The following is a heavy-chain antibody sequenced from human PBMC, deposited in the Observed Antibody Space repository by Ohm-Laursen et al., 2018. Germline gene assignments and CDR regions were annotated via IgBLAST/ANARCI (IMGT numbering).Heavy chain of an antibody. D-gene: IGHD6-13*01. J-gene: IGHJ4*02. CDR1: GFTFSSYG. V-gene: IGHV3-33*01. CDR3: ARGAYAAAAGFDY. Sequence: SLRLSCAASGFTFSSYGMHWVRQVPGKGLEWVAVIRYDGNYYADSVKGRFTISRDNSKNTLYLQMNSLRSEDTAVYYCARGAYAAAAGFDYWGQGTLVTVSS. CDR2: IRYDGN.